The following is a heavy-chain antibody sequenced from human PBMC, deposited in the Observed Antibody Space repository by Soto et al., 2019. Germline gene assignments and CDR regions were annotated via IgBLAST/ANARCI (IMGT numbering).Heavy chain of an antibody. V-gene: IGHV1-18*04. CDR2: ISTYVGDT. J-gene: IGHJ4*02. Sequence: ASVKVSCKAFGHTFANDDITWVRQAPGQGLEWMGWISTYVGDTSYAQRLQGRVTMTTDTSTNTAYMELKSLRSDDTAVYYYASGSSGHRADYWGQGTLVTVYS. CDR3: ASGSSGHRADY. CDR1: GHTFANDD. D-gene: IGHD5-12*01.